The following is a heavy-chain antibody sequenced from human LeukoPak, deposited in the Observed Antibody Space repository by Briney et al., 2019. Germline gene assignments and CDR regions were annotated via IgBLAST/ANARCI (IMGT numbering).Heavy chain of an antibody. D-gene: IGHD4-17*01. V-gene: IGHV1-18*01. J-gene: IGHJ5*02. CDR3: ARWQHLRNVIDSGDYSP. CDR2: ISAYNGNT. Sequence: GASVKVSCKASGYTFTRYGISWVRQAPGQGLEWMGWISAYNGNTNYAQKLQGRVTMTTDTSTSTAYMELRSLRSDDRAVYYCARWQHLRNVIDSGDYSPWGQGTLVTVSS. CDR1: GYTFTRYG.